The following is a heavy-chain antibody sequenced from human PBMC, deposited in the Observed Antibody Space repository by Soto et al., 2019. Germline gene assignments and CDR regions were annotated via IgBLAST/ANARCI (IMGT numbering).Heavy chain of an antibody. Sequence: GGSLRLSCAASGFTFSSYAMHWVRQAPGKGLEWVAVISYDGSNKYYADSVKGRFTISRDNSKNTLYLQMNSLRAEDTAVYYCARVPPHSMAYHRGYYGMDVWGQGTTVTVSS. CDR1: GFTFSSYA. V-gene: IGHV3-30-3*01. J-gene: IGHJ6*02. CDR3: ARVPPHSMAYHRGYYGMDV. CDR2: ISYDGSNK. D-gene: IGHD2-2*01.